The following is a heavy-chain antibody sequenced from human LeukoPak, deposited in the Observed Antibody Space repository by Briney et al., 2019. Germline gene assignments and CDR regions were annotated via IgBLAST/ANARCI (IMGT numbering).Heavy chain of an antibody. V-gene: IGHV3-23*01. J-gene: IGHJ5*01. CDR3: AKDRTTVKSWFDS. Sequence: AGGSLRLSCAASGFTFSNSAMSWVRQAPGKGLEWVSTVSGSGGFTYYADSVKGRFTISRDNSKNTLFLQMNSLRAEDTAIYYCAKDRTTVKSWFDSWGQGTLVTVSS. CDR1: GFTFSNSA. CDR2: VSGSGGFT. D-gene: IGHD4-11*01.